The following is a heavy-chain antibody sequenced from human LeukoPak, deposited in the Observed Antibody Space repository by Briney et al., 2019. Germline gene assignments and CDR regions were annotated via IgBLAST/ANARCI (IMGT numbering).Heavy chain of an antibody. CDR1: GFTFSGYA. Sequence: PGGSLRLSCAASGFTFSGYAMSWVRQTPGKGLEWVSGISGSGGSTYYEESVRGRFTISRDKSNNTLHLQMNTLRADDTAIYYCVRGFSYGFDSWGQGTLVSVSS. D-gene: IGHD5-18*01. V-gene: IGHV3-23*02. CDR2: ISGSGGST. J-gene: IGHJ4*02. CDR3: VRGFSYGFDS.